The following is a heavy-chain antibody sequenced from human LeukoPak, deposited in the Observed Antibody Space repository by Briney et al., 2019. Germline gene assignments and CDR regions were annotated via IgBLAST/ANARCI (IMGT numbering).Heavy chain of an antibody. CDR1: GYTFTSYG. Sequence: ASVKVSCKASGYTFTSYGISWVRQAPGQGLEWMGWISGYNGKTNYAQKLQGRVTMTTDTSTSTAYMELRSLRSDDTAMYYCARVPIPEVLWFGEEQGGYYYYYMDVWGKGITVTISS. CDR3: ARVPIPEVLWFGEEQGGYYYYYMDV. J-gene: IGHJ6*03. D-gene: IGHD3-10*01. CDR2: ISGYNGKT. V-gene: IGHV1-18*01.